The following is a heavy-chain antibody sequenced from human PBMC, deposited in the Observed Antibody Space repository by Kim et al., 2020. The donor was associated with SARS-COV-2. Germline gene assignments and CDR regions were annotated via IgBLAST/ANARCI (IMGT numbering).Heavy chain of an antibody. CDR3: ARGSNAWNGVDY. J-gene: IGHJ4*02. Sequence: GGSLRLSCAASGFTFSSYWMHWVRQVPGKGLVWVSRVDINVRSTRYADSVKGRFTISRDDAKNTLYLQMNSLRDDDTAVYYCARGSNAWNGVDYWGRGTLVAVSS. V-gene: IGHV3-74*01. D-gene: IGHD2-8*01. CDR2: VDINVRST. CDR1: GFTFSSYW.